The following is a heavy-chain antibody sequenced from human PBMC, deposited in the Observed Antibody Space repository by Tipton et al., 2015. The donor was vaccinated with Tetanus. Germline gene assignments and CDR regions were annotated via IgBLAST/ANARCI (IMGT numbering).Heavy chain of an antibody. D-gene: IGHD2-8*02. CDR1: GDSISTGGYY. J-gene: IGHJ5*02. Sequence: TLSLTCTVSGDSISTGGYYWSWIRQHAGKGLEWIGYIHFTGNIYYNPSLKSRVTISVDTSKNQFSLKLTSVTAADTAVYYCATLVDFRGLDPWGQGTLVTVSA. V-gene: IGHV4-31*03. CDR3: ATLVDFRGLDP. CDR2: IHFTGNI.